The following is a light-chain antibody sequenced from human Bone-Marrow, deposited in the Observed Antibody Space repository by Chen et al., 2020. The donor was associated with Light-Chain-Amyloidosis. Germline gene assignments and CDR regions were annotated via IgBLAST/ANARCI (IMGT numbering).Light chain of an antibody. CDR1: LLAKNY. CDR2: KDT. CDR3: YSATDDSLGV. J-gene: IGLJ3*02. V-gene: IGLV3-27*01. Sequence: SYELTQPSSVSVSPGQTAKITCSGDLLAKNYVRWLQQKPGQAPVLVIYKDTERPSGIPERFSGSSSETTATLPVSGAQVDDEADYHCYSATDDSLGVFGGGTRLTVL.